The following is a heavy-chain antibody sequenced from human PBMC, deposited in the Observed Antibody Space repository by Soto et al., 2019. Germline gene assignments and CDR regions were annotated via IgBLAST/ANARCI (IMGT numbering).Heavy chain of an antibody. CDR1: GGTFSSYA. V-gene: IGHV1-69*13. CDR3: AREGTGEDTAMDTHNWFDP. CDR2: IIPIFGTA. D-gene: IGHD5-18*01. J-gene: IGHJ5*02. Sequence: GASVKVSCKASGGTFSSYAISWVRQAPGQGLEWMGGIIPIFGTANYAQKFQGRVTITADESTSTAYMELSSLRSEDTAVYYCAREGTGEDTAMDTHNWFDPWGQGTLVTVSS.